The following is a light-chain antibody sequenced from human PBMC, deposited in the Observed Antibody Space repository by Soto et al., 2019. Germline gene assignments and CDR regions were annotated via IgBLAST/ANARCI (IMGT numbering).Light chain of an antibody. J-gene: IGLJ1*01. V-gene: IGLV2-14*01. CDR2: EVT. Sequence: QPASVSGSPGQSITISCTGTGSDAGGYDYVSWYQHHPGKAPKVMIYEVTNRPSGVSNRFSGSKSGNTASLTISGLLAEDEADYYCSSYTSSSTYVFGTGTKVTVL. CDR3: SSYTSSSTYV. CDR1: GSDAGGYDY.